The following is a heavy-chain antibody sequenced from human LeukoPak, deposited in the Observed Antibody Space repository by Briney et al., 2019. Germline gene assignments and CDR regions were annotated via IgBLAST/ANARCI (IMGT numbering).Heavy chain of an antibody. CDR2: IILIFGTA. V-gene: IGHV1-69*01. D-gene: IGHD2-15*01. Sequence: GASVNLSCKGSGGGFSSYANSWVRQGPGPGHELMGVIILIFGTANYAQKFQGRVTITADESTSTDYMELSRRRSEDTAAYYCSSGGSAGYYYYYIYVGNKRTTVTVPS. CDR1: GGGFSSYA. J-gene: IGHJ6*03. CDR3: SSGGSAGYYYYYIYV.